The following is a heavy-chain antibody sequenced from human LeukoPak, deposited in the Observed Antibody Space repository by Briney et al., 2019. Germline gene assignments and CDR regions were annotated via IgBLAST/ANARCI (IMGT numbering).Heavy chain of an antibody. D-gene: IGHD3-10*01. CDR3: ARDLYYGSGSYHNFDY. CDR1: GGTFSSYA. J-gene: IGHJ4*02. CDR2: IIPIFGTA. V-gene: IGHV1-69*06. Sequence: SVKISCKASGGTFSSYAISWVRQAPGQGLEWMGGIIPIFGTANYAQKFQGRVTITADKSTSTAYMELSSLRSEDTAVYYCARDLYYGSGSYHNFDYWGQGTLVTVPS.